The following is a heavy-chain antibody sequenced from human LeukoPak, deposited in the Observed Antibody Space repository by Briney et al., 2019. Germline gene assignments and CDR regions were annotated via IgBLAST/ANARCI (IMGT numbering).Heavy chain of an antibody. J-gene: IGHJ6*03. CDR1: GYTFTSYG. D-gene: IGHD3-9*01. Sequence: ASVKVSCKASGYTFTSYGISWVRRAPGQGLEWMGWISAYNGNTNYAQKLQGRVTMTTDTSTSTAYMELRSLRSDDTAVYYCARVPYYDILTGSFHYMDVWGKGTTVTISS. CDR2: ISAYNGNT. CDR3: ARVPYYDILTGSFHYMDV. V-gene: IGHV1-18*01.